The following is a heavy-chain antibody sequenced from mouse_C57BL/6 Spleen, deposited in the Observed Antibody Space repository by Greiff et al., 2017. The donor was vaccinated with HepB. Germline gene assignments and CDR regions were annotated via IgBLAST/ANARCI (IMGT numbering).Heavy chain of an antibody. CDR3: ARHDYDEGLAY. Sequence: EVKLMESGGGLVQPGGSLKLSCAASGFTFSDYYMYWVRQTPEKRLEWVAYISNGGGSTYYPDTVKGRFTISRDNAKNTLYLQMSRLKSEDTAMYYCARHDYDEGLAYWGPGTLVTVSA. V-gene: IGHV5-12*01. J-gene: IGHJ3*01. CDR1: GFTFSDYY. D-gene: IGHD2-4*01. CDR2: ISNGGGST.